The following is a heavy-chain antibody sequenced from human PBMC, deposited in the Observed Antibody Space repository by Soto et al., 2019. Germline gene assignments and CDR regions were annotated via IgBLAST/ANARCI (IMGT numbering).Heavy chain of an antibody. J-gene: IGHJ3*02. CDR3: ARHFLREYYYDSSGYYLPPYAFDI. V-gene: IGHV4-39*01. CDR1: GGSISSSSYY. Sequence: LSLTCTVSGGSISSSSYYWGWIRQPPGKGLEWIGSIYYSGSTYYNPSLKSRVTISVDTSKSQFSLKLSSVTAADTAVYYCARHFLREYYYDSSGYYLPPYAFDIWGQGTMVTVSS. D-gene: IGHD3-22*01. CDR2: IYYSGST.